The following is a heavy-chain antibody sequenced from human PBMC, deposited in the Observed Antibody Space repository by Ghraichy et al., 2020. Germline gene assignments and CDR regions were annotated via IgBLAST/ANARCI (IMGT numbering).Heavy chain of an antibody. CDR1: GFMLISYR. V-gene: IGHV3-48*04. CDR2: ITSNSRNI. CDR3: ASRVAAGYYFYGLDV. Sequence: LSLTCAASGFMLISYRMNWVRQAPGKGREWISSITSNSRNINYADSVKGRFTISRDNAKKSLYLQMNSLRAEDTADYYCASRVAAGYYFYGLDVWGQGTTGTVAS. J-gene: IGHJ6*02. D-gene: IGHD6-13*01.